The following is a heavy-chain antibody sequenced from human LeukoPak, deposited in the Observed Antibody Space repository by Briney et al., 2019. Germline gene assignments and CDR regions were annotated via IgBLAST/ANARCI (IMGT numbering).Heavy chain of an antibody. Sequence: GESLKISCKGSGYSFTSYWIGWVRQMPGKGLEWMGIIYPGDSDTRYSPSFQGQVTISADKSISTAYLQWSSLKASDTAMYYCARAITMVRGVITHLGYWGQGTPVTVSS. CDR2: IYPGDSDT. D-gene: IGHD3-10*01. V-gene: IGHV5-51*01. CDR3: ARAITMVRGVITHLGY. CDR1: GYSFTSYW. J-gene: IGHJ4*02.